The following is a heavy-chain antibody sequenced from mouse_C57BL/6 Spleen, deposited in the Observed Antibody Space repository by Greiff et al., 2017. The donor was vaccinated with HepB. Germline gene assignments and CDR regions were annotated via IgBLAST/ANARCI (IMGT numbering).Heavy chain of an antibody. CDR1: GFTFSSYG. V-gene: IGHV5-6*01. Sequence: EVKLVESGGDLVKPGGSLKLSCAASGFTFSSYGMSWVRQTPDKRLEWVATISSGGSYTYYPDSVKGRFTISRDNAKTTLYLQMSRLKSEDTAMYYCARQEVDAIVSYAMDYWGQGTSVTGSS. CDR3: ARQEVDAIVSYAMDY. J-gene: IGHJ4*01. D-gene: IGHD2-10*02. CDR2: ISSGGSYT.